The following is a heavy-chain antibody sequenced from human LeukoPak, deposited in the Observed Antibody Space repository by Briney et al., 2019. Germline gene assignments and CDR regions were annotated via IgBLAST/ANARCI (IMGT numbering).Heavy chain of an antibody. CDR1: GDTFTDYS. J-gene: IGHJ4*02. D-gene: IGHD1-26*01. CDR3: ACAGPLEGSPYPIGL. Sequence: AASVKVSCKSSGDTFTDYSIHWVRQAPGQGLEWMGWINLNTGDTKSAQRFQGTFTMTRDTSTTTAYMESSWLTSADTAMYYCACAGPLEGSPYPIGLWGQGTLVTVSS. V-gene: IGHV1-2*02. CDR2: INLNTGDT.